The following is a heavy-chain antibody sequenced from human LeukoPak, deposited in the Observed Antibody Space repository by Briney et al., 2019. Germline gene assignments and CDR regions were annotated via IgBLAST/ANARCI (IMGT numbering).Heavy chain of an antibody. CDR2: IFSNGGDK. Sequence: PGGSLRLSCAASGFTFSSYSMHWVRQAPGKGLEWVAVIFSNGGDKYYADSVKGRFTISRDISKNTLSLQMNSLRAEDTAVYFCAREGLPPDYDGSGSTFDYWGQGTLVTVSS. D-gene: IGHD3-10*01. CDR3: AREGLPPDYDGSGSTFDY. CDR1: GFTFSSYS. V-gene: IGHV3-30*04. J-gene: IGHJ4*02.